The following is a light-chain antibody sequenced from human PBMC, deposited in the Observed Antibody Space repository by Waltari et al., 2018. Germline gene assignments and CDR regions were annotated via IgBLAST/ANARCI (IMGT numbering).Light chain of an antibody. Sequence: QSVLTQPPSVSEAPRQRVTISCSGSSSNIGNNAVHWYQQPPGKAPKLLIYYDDLLPSGVSDRFSGSKSGTSASLAISGLQSEDEADYYCAAWDDSLNGPKVFGGGTKLTVL. V-gene: IGLV1-36*01. J-gene: IGLJ2*01. CDR1: SSNIGNNA. CDR2: YDD. CDR3: AAWDDSLNGPKV.